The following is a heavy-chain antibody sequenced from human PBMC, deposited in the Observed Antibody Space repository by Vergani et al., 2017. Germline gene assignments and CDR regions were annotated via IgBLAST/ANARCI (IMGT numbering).Heavy chain of an antibody. Sequence: EVQMVESGGGLVKPGGSLRLSCVASGFTFSHYSMNWVRQAPGKGLEWVGFVRNKEDGGTPEHAASLKGRFTISRDDSKAIAYLQMNSLKTEDTAVYYCTTGFPGSSWSTYCGQGTLVTVSS. CDR3: TTGFPGSSWSTY. V-gene: IGHV3-49*04. CDR2: VRNKEDGGTP. CDR1: GFTFSHYS. D-gene: IGHD6-13*01. J-gene: IGHJ4*01.